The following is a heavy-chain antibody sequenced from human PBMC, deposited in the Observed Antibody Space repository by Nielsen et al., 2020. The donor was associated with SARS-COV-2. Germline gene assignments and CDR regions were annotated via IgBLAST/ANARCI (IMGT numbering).Heavy chain of an antibody. V-gene: IGHV3-9*01. CDR1: GFTFDDYA. D-gene: IGHD3-16*01. CDR3: ARDWGRAFDV. Sequence: GESLKISCAASGFTFDDYAMHWVRQAPGKGLEWVSGISWNSGSIGYADSVKGRFTISRDNAKNSLYLQMNSLRAEDTALYYCARDWGRAFDVWSQGTMVTVSS. J-gene: IGHJ3*01. CDR2: ISWNSGSI.